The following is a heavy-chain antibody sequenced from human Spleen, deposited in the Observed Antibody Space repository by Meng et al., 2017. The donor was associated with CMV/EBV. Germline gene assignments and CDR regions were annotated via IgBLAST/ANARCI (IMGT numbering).Heavy chain of an antibody. V-gene: IGHV4-59*01. Sequence: SETLSLTCSVSGDSISSYYWSWIRQSPGKGLEWIGCIYHSGSTNYNPSLKSRVSISLDTSKNQFSLKLSSVTAADTAVYYCARSWGSSPSYLDYWGQGTLVTVSS. J-gene: IGHJ4*02. D-gene: IGHD7-27*01. CDR3: ARSWGSSPSYLDY. CDR1: GDSISSYY. CDR2: IYHSGST.